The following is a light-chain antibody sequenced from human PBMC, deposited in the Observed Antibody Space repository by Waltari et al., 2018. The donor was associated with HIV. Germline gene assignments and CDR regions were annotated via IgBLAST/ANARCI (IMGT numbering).Light chain of an antibody. CDR1: SSDVGGYDY. J-gene: IGLJ1*01. CDR2: EVR. CDR3: SSYTSSSTGRV. Sequence: QSALTQPAPVSGSPGQSITISCTGTSSDVGGYDYVSWYQQHPGKAPKLMIYEVRNRPSGVSNRCSGSKSGNTASLTISGLQAEDEADDYCSSYTSSSTGRVFGTGTKVTVL. V-gene: IGLV2-14*01.